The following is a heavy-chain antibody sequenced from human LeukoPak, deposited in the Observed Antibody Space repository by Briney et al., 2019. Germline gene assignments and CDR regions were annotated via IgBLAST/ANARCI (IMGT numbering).Heavy chain of an antibody. V-gene: IGHV3-23*01. J-gene: IGHJ4*02. Sequence: GGSLRLSCVASRFTFNTYAVNWVRQAPGKGLEWVSAISGNGDITYYADSVRGRFTISRDNSKNTLYLQMNSLRAEDTAVYYCATAAVAGTLYYFDYWGQGTLVTVSS. CDR3: ATAAVAGTLYYFDY. D-gene: IGHD6-19*01. CDR1: RFTFNTYA. CDR2: ISGNGDIT.